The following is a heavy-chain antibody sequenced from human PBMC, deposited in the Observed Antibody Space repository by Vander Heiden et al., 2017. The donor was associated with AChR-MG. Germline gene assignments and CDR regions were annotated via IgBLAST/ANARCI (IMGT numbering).Heavy chain of an antibody. D-gene: IGHD3-10*01. CDR3: AGDLFTMVRGGSPFGY. CDR1: GMLFRDYG. V-gene: IGHV3-33*01. CDR2: TWYDGSNK. Sequence: QVQPVESGGGVVQTGRALSRSCTASGMLFRDYGLCWGGRGPGKGLEWLAVTWYDGSNKYYTVSVEGRFTISRDNTQNTLYLQMNSLRAEDTAVYYCAGDLFTMVRGGSPFGYWGQGTLVTVSS. J-gene: IGHJ4*02.